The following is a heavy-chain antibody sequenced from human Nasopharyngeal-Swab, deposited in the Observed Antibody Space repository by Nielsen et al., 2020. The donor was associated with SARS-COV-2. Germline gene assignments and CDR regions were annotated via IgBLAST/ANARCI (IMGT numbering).Heavy chain of an antibody. CDR2: VNPNSGGT. J-gene: IGHJ6*03. CDR3: ARRGASGHDQGSYYYYYYYMDV. D-gene: IGHD5-12*01. Sequence: WVRQAPGQGLEWMGRVNPNSGGTNYAQKLQGRVTMTTDTSKSTAYMELRSLRSDDTAVYYCARRGASGHDQGSYYYYYYYMDVWGKGTTVTVSS. V-gene: IGHV1-18*01.